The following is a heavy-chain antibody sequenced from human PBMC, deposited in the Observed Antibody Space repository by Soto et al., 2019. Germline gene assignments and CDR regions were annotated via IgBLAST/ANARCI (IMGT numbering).Heavy chain of an antibody. Sequence: PGESLKISCKGSGYSFTSYWISWVRQMPGKGLEWMGRIDPSDSYTNYSPSFQGHVTISADKSISTAYLQWSSLKASDTAMYYCVRHPGYCSGGSCYDAFDIWGQGTMVTVSS. CDR1: GYSFTSYW. V-gene: IGHV5-10-1*01. CDR2: IDPSDSYT. J-gene: IGHJ3*02. D-gene: IGHD2-15*01. CDR3: VRHPGYCSGGSCYDAFDI.